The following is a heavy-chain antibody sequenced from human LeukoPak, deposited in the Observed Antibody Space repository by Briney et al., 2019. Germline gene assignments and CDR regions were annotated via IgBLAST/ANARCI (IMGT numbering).Heavy chain of an antibody. D-gene: IGHD3-10*01. CDR2: IYYSGST. Sequence: SETLSLTCTVSGGSISSYYWSWIRQPPGKGLEWIGYIYYSGSTNYNSSFKSRVTISIDTSKNQFSLRLSSVTVADTAVYYCARTPLRGATFFTSYPNWFDTWGQGTVVTVSS. J-gene: IGHJ5*02. CDR1: GGSISSYY. V-gene: IGHV4-59*08. CDR3: ARTPLRGATFFTSYPNWFDT.